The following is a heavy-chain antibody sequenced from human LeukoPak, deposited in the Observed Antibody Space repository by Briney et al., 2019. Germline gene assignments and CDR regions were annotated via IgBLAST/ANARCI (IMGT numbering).Heavy chain of an antibody. Sequence: PGGSLRLSCAASGFTFSSYWLHWVRQAPRKGLVWVSRINSDRSSITYADSVKGRFTISRDNAKNTLYLQMNSLRVEDTAVYYCAREGRVSGYDFDCWGQGTLVTVSS. D-gene: IGHD5-12*01. CDR3: AREGRVSGYDFDC. V-gene: IGHV3-74*03. CDR1: GFTFSSYW. J-gene: IGHJ4*02. CDR2: INSDRSSI.